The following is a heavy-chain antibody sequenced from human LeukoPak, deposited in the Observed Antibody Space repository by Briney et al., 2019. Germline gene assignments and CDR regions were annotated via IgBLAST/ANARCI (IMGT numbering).Heavy chain of an antibody. CDR1: GGSISSYY. V-gene: IGHV4-59*08. D-gene: IGHD1-14*01. Sequence: KPSETLSLTCTVSGGSISSYYWSWIRQPPGKGQEYIGYIYYSGNTNSNPSLNSRVAISVDTSKHQFSLKLSSVTAADTAVYYCARRGSGASLEYYFDLWGRGTLVIVSS. J-gene: IGHJ2*01. CDR3: ARRGSGASLEYYFDL. CDR2: IYYSGNT.